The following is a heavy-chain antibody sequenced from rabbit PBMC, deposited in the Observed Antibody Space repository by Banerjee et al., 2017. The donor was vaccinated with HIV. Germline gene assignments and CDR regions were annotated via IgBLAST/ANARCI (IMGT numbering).Heavy chain of an antibody. D-gene: IGHD6-1*01. CDR2: IYPAYGAT. J-gene: IGHJ4*01. V-gene: IGHV1S43*01. CDR1: GIDFSSSYW. Sequence: QEQLEESGGDLVKPGGTLTLTCKASGIDFSSSYWISWVRQAPGKGLEWIGCIYPAYGATDYASWVNGRFTISLDNAQNTLYLQLNSLTAADTATYFCARAGAAGYGYETWDNYFTLWGPGTLVTVS. CDR3: ARAGAAGYGYETWDNYFTL.